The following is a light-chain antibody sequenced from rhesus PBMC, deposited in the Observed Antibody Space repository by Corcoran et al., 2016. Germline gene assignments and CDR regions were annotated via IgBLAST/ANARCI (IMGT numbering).Light chain of an antibody. Sequence: DIQMTQSPSSLSASVGDRVTITCRTSENGNNYSNWYQQKPGKAPKFLIHTASNLQSGVPSRFSGSGSGTDYTFTISSLQSEDVATYYCPNNYGTPFTFGPGTKLDIK. CDR3: PNNYGTPFT. CDR1: ENGNNY. V-gene: IGKV1-74*01. CDR2: TAS. J-gene: IGKJ3*01.